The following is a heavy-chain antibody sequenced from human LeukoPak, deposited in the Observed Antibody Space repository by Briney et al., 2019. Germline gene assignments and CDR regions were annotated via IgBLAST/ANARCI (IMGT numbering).Heavy chain of an antibody. CDR1: GGTFSSYA. CDR2: IIPIFGTA. J-gene: IGHJ5*02. Sequence: SVKVSCKASGGTFSSYAISWVRQAPGQGLEWMGGIIPIFGTANYAQKFQGRVTITTDESTSTAYMELSSLRSEDTAVHYCARVFGTTGNWFDPWGQGTLVTVSS. D-gene: IGHD4-17*01. V-gene: IGHV1-69*05. CDR3: ARVFGTTGNWFDP.